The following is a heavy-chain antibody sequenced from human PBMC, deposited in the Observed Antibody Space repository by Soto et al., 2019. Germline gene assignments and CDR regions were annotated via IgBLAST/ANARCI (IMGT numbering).Heavy chain of an antibody. CDR1: GCSISSYY. CDR2: IYYSGST. D-gene: IGHD6-6*01. V-gene: IGHV4-59*01. CDR3: AREYSSSSGLDY. J-gene: IGHJ4*02. Sequence: TXETLSLTCTVSGCSISSYYWSWIRQPPGKGLEWIGYIYYSGSTNYNPSLKSRVTISVDTSKNQFSLKLSSVTAADTAVYYCAREYSSSSGLDYWGQGPLVTVSS.